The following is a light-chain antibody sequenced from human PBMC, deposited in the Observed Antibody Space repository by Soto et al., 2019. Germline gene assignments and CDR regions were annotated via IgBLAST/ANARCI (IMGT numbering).Light chain of an antibody. CDR3: SSTAGNNNLV. Sequence: QSALTQSPSASGSPGQSVTISCTGTSSDVGGHNYVSWYQHHPGKAPKLIIYEVSKRPSGVPDRFSGSKSGNTASLTVSGLQAEDEAVYYCSSTAGNNNLVFSGGTKLTVL. V-gene: IGLV2-8*01. CDR1: SSDVGGHNY. J-gene: IGLJ3*02. CDR2: EVS.